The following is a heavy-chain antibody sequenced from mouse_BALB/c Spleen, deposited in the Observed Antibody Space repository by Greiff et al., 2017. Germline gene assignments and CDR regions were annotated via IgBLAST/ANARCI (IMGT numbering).Heavy chain of an antibody. D-gene: IGHD1-1*01. J-gene: IGHJ2*01. V-gene: IGHV5-6*02. CDR2: ISSGGSYT. CDR1: GFTFSSYG. CDR3: ARGVRNPTFDY. Sequence: DVKLVESGGDLVKPGGSLKLSCAASGFTFSSYGMSWVRQTPDKRLEWVATISSGGSYTYYPDSVKGRFTISRDNAKNTLYLQMSSLKSEDTAMYYCARGVRNPTFDYWGQGTTLTVSS.